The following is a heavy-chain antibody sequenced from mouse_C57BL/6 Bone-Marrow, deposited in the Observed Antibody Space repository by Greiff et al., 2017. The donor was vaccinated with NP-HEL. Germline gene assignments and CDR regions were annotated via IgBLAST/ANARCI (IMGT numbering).Heavy chain of an antibody. V-gene: IGHV5-15*01. CDR2: ISNLAYSI. D-gene: IGHD1-2*01. J-gene: IGHJ4*01. Sequence: EVKLQESGGGLVQPGGSLKLSCAASGFTFSDYGMAWVRQAPRKGPEWVAFISNLAYSIYYADTVTGRFTISRENAKNTLYLEMSSLRSEDTAMYYCARRGKLRLYAMDYWGQGTSVTVSS. CDR3: ARRGKLRLYAMDY. CDR1: GFTFSDYG.